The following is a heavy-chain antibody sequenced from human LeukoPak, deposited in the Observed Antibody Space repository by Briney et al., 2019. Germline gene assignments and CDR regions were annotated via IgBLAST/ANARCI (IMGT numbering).Heavy chain of an antibody. J-gene: IGHJ3*01. V-gene: IGHV3-23*01. D-gene: IGHD5-12*01. CDR2: ISFNGKNT. CDR3: ARDIELPT. CDR1: GFNFADSA. Sequence: GGSLRLSCAASGFNFADSAMSWVRQTPRKGLEWVSLISFNGKNTYYGDSVKGRFTISRDNSKDTVYLQMNSLRAEDTAIFYCARDIELPTGGPGTMVTVSS.